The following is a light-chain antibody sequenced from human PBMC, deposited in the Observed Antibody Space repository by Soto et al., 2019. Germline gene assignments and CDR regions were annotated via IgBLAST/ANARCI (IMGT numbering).Light chain of an antibody. J-gene: IGKJ1*01. CDR1: QTVSSNY. V-gene: IGKV3-20*01. CDR3: DQYGSSPRT. Sequence: EVVLTQSPGTLSLSPGERATLSCRASQTVSSNYFAWYQQKPGQAPRLLIYGISIRATGIPDRFSGSGSGIDFTLTISRLEREDFAVYYCDQYGSSPRTFGQGTKVEIK. CDR2: GIS.